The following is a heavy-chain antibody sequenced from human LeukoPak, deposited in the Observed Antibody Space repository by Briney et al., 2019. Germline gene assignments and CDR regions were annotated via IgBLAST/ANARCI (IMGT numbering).Heavy chain of an antibody. D-gene: IGHD2-15*01. CDR2: IYFTGKT. CDR1: GGSISGYY. Sequence: SETLSLTCTVSGGSISGYYWSWIRQPPGTGLEWIGYIYFTGKTVHNPSLRSRVTMSVDTSRNQFSLNLRSVTAADTAVYYCARPLSLGYCSGGSCYGRGAWFDRWGQGTLVTVSS. CDR3: ARPLSLGYCSGGSCYGRGAWFDR. J-gene: IGHJ5*02. V-gene: IGHV4-59*01.